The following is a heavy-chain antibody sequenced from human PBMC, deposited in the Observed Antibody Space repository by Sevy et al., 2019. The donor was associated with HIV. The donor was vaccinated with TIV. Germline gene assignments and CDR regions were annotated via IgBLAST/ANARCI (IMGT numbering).Heavy chain of an antibody. CDR2: ISSSGSTI. D-gene: IGHD1-1*01. J-gene: IGHJ5*02. V-gene: IGHV3-11*01. Sequence: GGSLRLSCAASGFTFSDYYMTWIRQAPGKGLEWVSYISSSGSTIYYADSVKGRFTTSRDNAKNSLYLQMNILRAEDTAVYYCARVETTGVLEGACDPWGQGTLVTVSS. CDR3: ARVETTGVLEGACDP. CDR1: GFTFSDYY.